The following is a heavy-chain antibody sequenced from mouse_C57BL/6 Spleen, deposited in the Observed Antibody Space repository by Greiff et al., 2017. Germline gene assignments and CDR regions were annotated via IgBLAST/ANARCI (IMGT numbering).Heavy chain of an antibody. Sequence: QVQLQQSGPELVKPGASVKISCKASGYAFSSSWMNWVKQRTGKGLEWIGRIYPGDGDTNYNGKFKGKATLTADKSSSTAYMQRSSLPSEDSAVYFCASDYGSSSYFDYWGQGTTLTVSS. CDR2: IYPGDGDT. D-gene: IGHD1-1*01. V-gene: IGHV1-82*01. CDR1: GYAFSSSW. J-gene: IGHJ2*01. CDR3: ASDYGSSSYFDY.